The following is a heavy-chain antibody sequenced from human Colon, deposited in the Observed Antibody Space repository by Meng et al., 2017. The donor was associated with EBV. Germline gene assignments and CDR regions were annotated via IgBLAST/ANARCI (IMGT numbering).Heavy chain of an antibody. CDR2: IFYSGNT. J-gene: IGHJ4*02. D-gene: IGHD3-16*01. V-gene: IGHV4-39*07. Sequence: QLQLQGAGPGSLKPSETLSLTCSVSGDSITTNGYYWGWIRQSPGKGLEWIGSIFYSGNTYFNPSLKTRVTISVDTSKNQFSLKLSSVTAADTAIYYCARERGGVTRDFDSWGQGALVTVSS. CDR3: ARERGGVTRDFDS. CDR1: GDSITTNGYY.